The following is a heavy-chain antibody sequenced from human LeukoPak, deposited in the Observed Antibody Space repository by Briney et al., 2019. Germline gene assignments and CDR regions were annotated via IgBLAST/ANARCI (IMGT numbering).Heavy chain of an antibody. CDR3: ARDSAITILFSPLMDV. V-gene: IGHV3-30-3*01. CDR1: GFTFSSYA. CDR2: TSNDGSDK. Sequence: GGSLRLSCVASGFTFSSYAMHWVRQAPGKGLEWVAVTSNDGSDKYYADPVKGRFTISRDNSKNTLSLQMDSLRAEDTAVYYCARDSAITILFSPLMDVWGQGTSVTVSS. D-gene: IGHD2/OR15-2a*01. J-gene: IGHJ6*02.